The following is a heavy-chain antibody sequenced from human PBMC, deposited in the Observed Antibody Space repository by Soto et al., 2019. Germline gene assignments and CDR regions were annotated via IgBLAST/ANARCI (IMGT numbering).Heavy chain of an antibody. CDR1: GGTFRTSA. CDR3: ARDKDRQQLGGNYYYMMDV. CDR2: IMPVISTP. Sequence: QVQLVQSGAKVKKPGSSVKVSCKTSGGTFRTSAIGWVRQAPGQRLEWMGGIMPVISTPDYAQKFKGRVTITADESTGTAYMELSSLRSEDTAVYYCARDKDRQQLGGNYYYMMDVWGQGTTVTVSS. V-gene: IGHV1-69*12. D-gene: IGHD3-3*02. J-gene: IGHJ6*01.